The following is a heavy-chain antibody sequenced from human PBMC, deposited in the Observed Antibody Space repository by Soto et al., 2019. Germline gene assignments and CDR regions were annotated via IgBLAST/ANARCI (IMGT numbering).Heavy chain of an antibody. D-gene: IGHD5-12*01. CDR3: ARRRGSRGYDLIDY. J-gene: IGHJ4*02. V-gene: IGHV3-21*01. CDR2: ISPSSDDI. CDR1: GFVFSTYS. Sequence: EVQLVESGGGLVKPGGSLRLSCAASGFVFSTYSMNWVRQAPGKGLEWVSSISPSSDDIHYADSVKGRFTISRDNAKNSLYLQMSSLRGEDTAVYYCARRRGSRGYDLIDYWGQGTLVTVSS.